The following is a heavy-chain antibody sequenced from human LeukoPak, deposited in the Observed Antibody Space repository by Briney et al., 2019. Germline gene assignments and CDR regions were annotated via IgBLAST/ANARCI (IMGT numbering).Heavy chain of an antibody. CDR1: GLTLSGYS. J-gene: IGHJ6*02. D-gene: IGHD6-13*01. CDR2: ITTSSKYI. CDR3: ARDRSSSWDYYYGMDV. V-gene: IGHV3-21*01. Sequence: GESLRLSCAASGLTLSGYSMNWVRQAPGKGLEWVSYITTSSKYIYYADSVRGRFTISRDNAKNSLYLQMNSLRAEDTAVYYCARDRSSSWDYYYGMDVWGHGTTVTVSS.